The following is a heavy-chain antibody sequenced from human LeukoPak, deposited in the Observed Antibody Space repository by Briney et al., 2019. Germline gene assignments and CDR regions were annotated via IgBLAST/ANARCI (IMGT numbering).Heavy chain of an antibody. CDR1: GLTFSSYA. CDR3: AKGDVVTAIFPLDY. CDR2: ISGSGGTT. Sequence: PGGSLRLSCAASGLTFSSYAMSWVRQAPGKGLEWVSGISGSGGTTYYADPVQGRFTISRDNSKKTLFLQMSSLRAEDTAVYYCAKGDVVTAIFPLDYWGQGTLVIVSS. J-gene: IGHJ4*02. V-gene: IGHV3-23*01. D-gene: IGHD5-12*01.